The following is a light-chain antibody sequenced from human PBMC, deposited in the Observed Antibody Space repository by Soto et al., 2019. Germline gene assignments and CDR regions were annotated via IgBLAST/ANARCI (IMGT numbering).Light chain of an antibody. CDR1: QSISSY. CDR2: AAS. J-gene: IGKJ4*01. Sequence: DIQMTQSPSALSASIGDRVTITCRASQSISSYLNWYQQKPGKAPKLLIYAASTLQSGVPSRFSGSGSETDFTLTISSLQPEDFAIYYCQQYNSFFLTFGGGTKVDIK. CDR3: QQYNSFFLT. V-gene: IGKV1-39*01.